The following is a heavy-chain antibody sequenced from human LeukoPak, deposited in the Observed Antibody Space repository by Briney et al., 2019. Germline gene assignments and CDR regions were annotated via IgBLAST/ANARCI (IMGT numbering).Heavy chain of an antibody. D-gene: IGHD1-26*01. V-gene: IGHV1-18*01. CDR3: ARDGGGSYYSD. Sequence: ASVKVSCKASGYTFSSYGIIWARQAPGQGLEWMGWVNGYNGNTDCAQKFQGRVAMTRDTSTSTAYVELTSLRSDDTAVYYCARDGGGSYYSDWGQGTLVTVFS. CDR2: VNGYNGNT. CDR1: GYTFSSYG. J-gene: IGHJ4*02.